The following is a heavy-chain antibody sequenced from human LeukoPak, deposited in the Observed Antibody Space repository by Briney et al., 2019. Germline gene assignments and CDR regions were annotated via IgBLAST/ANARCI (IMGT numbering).Heavy chain of an antibody. D-gene: IGHD4-11*01. CDR2: ISKDGSNK. V-gene: IGHV3-30-3*01. CDR1: GFTFNSCA. Sequence: PGGSLRLSCIASGFTFNSCAIHWVRQSPGKGLEWVAVISKDGSNKYCVDSVKGRFTISRDNSMNTVHLQMSSLRPDDTAVYYCAREDQQLPDYWGQGTLVIVSS. J-gene: IGHJ4*02. CDR3: AREDQQLPDY.